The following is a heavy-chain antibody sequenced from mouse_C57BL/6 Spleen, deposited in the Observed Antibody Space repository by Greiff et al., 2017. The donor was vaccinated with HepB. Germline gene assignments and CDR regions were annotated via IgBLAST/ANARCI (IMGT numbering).Heavy chain of an antibody. V-gene: IGHV1-50*01. J-gene: IGHJ1*03. CDR3: ARSYYGSSPGYFDV. CDR2: IDPSDSYT. D-gene: IGHD1-1*01. CDR1: GYTFTSYW. Sequence: VKLQESGAELVKPGASVKLSCKASGYTFTSYWMQWVKQRPGQGLEWIGEIDPSDSYTNYNQKFKGKATLTVDTSSSTAYMQLSSLTSEDSAVYYCARSYYGSSPGYFDVWGTGTTVTVSS.